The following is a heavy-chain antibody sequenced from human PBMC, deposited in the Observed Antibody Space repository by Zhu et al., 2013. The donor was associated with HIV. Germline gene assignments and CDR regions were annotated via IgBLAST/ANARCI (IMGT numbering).Heavy chain of an antibody. J-gene: IGHJ4*02. D-gene: IGHD5-18*01. CDR2: INPDSGGT. CDR1: GYSFTDYH. CDR3: ARGGTRGYSYGLEY. V-gene: IGHV1-2*02. Sequence: QVQLVQSGAEVKKPGASVKVSCKAAGYSFTDYHMHWVRQAPGQGLEWMGWINPDSGGTKYAQKFQGRVTMTRDTSITTAYMELSSLRSDDTALYYCARGGTRGYSYGLEYWGQGTLVHRLL.